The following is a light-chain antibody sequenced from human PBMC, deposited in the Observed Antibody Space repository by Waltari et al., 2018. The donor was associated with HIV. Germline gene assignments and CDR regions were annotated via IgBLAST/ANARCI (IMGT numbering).Light chain of an antibody. J-gene: IGKJ4*01. Sequence: EIVLTQSPGTLSLSPGETATLSCRASQSVTSSCLSCDQKKPGHAPRLLNYGASSRATAVPDRCSVGGSGADFTLTISRLEPEDFAVYYCQQYGSSPLTFGGGTKVDIK. CDR2: GAS. CDR3: QQYGSSPLT. V-gene: IGKV3-20*01. CDR1: QSVTSSC.